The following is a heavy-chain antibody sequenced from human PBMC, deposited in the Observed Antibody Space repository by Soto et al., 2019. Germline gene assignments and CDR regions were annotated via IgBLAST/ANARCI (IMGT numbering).Heavy chain of an antibody. J-gene: IGHJ6*02. CDR3: AISVGYSSSWYYYYGMDV. CDR1: GGTFSSYA. CDR2: IIPIFGTA. D-gene: IGHD6-13*01. V-gene: IGHV1-69*06. Sequence: SVKVSCKASGGTFSSYAISWVRQAPGQGLEWMGGIIPIFGTANYAQKFQGRVTITADKSTSTAYMELSSLRSEDTAVYYCAISVGYSSSWYYYYGMDVWGQGTTVTVSS.